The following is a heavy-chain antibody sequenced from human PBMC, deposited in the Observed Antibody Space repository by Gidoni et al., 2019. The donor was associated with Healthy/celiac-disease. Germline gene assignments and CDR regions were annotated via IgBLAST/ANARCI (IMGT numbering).Heavy chain of an antibody. CDR2: IYYSGST. CDR1: GGSISSSSYY. Sequence: QLQLQESGPGLVKPSETLSLTCTVSGGSISSSSYYWRWIRPTPGKGLEWSGSIYYSGSTYYHPSLKSRVTISVDTSKNKFSLKLSSVTAADTAVYYCARSSGYTTRVYYFDYWGQGTLVTVSS. V-gene: IGHV4-39*01. CDR3: ARSSGYTTRVYYFDY. D-gene: IGHD3-22*01. J-gene: IGHJ4*02.